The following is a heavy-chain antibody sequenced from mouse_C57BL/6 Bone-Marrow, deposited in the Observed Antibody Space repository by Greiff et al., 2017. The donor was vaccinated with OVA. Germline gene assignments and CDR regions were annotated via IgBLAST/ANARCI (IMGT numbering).Heavy chain of an antibody. D-gene: IGHD6-2*01. Sequence: EVKVVESGGGLVQPGGSMKLSCAASGFTFSDAWMDWVRQSPEKGLEWVAEIRNKANNHATYYAESVKGRFTISIYDTKSSVYLQMNSLRAEDTVIYYCTRGLTHFDYWGQGTTLTVSS. CDR1: GFTFSDAW. CDR3: TRGLTHFDY. CDR2: IRNKANNHAT. J-gene: IGHJ2*01. V-gene: IGHV6-6*01.